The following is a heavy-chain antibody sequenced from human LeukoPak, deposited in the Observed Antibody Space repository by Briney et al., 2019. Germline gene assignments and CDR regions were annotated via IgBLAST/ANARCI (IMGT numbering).Heavy chain of an antibody. CDR2: ISSSSNHI. V-gene: IGHV3-21*01. CDR1: GFTFSSYS. CDR3: ARDYYRGRIPAALDY. Sequence: GGSLRLSCAASGFTFSSYSMNWVRQAPGKGLEWVSSISSSSNHIYSADSVKGRFTISRDNAKNSLYLQMNRLRAEDTTVYYCARDYYRGRIPAALDYWGQGTLVTVSS. D-gene: IGHD2-2*01. J-gene: IGHJ4*02.